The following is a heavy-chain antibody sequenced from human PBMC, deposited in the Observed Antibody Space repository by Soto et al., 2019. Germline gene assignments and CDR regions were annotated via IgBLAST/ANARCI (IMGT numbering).Heavy chain of an antibody. CDR1: FGSISSYY. CDR2: IYYTGSA. J-gene: IGHJ4*02. CDR3: ARGGLGGYDTSGYYYWRSGCVDY. D-gene: IGHD3-22*01. V-gene: IGHV4-59*01. Sequence: PSETLSLTCTVSFGSISSYYWSWIRQPPGRGLEWIGYIYYTGSANYNPYLKSRVTLSVDTSKNQFSLKLSSVTAADTAVYYCARGGLGGYDTSGYYYWRSGCVDYWGQVTLVTVSS.